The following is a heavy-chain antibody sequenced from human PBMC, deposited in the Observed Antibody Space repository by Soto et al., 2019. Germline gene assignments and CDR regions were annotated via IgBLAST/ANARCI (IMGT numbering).Heavy chain of an antibody. D-gene: IGHD3-10*01. CDR3: AGSFKYGSGTFDALDV. J-gene: IGHJ3*01. CDR2: IIPIFGTA. CDR1: GGTSSDYA. V-gene: IGHV1-69*01. Sequence: QVLLVQSGTAVKKPGSSVKVSCQASGGTSSDYALTWVRQAPGQGLEWMGGIIPIFGTANYAQRFQGRVSITADESSSTAYMELSSLKSEDTAVYYCAGSFKYGSGTFDALDVWGHGTMVMVSS.